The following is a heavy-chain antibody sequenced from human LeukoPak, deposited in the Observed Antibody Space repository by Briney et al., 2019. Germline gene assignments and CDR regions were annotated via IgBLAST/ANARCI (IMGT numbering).Heavy chain of an antibody. V-gene: IGHV6-1*01. Sequence: SQTLSLTCAISGDSVSANSVTWNWIRQSPSRGLEWLGRTYYRSKWYRDYGVSVKSRITINPDSSKNQFSLQLSSVTSEDTGLYYCARDSDAFGIWGQGTMVTVSS. CDR3: ARDSDAFGI. CDR2: TYYRSKWYR. J-gene: IGHJ3*02. CDR1: GDSVSANSVT.